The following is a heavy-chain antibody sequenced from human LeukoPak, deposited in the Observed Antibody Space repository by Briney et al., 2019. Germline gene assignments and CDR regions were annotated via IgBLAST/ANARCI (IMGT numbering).Heavy chain of an antibody. J-gene: IGHJ3*02. CDR2: ISSNGGST. Sequence: GGSLRLSCAASGFTFSSYAMHWVRQAPGKGLEYVSAISSNGGSTYYANSVKGRFTISRDNSKNTLYLQMGSLRAEGMAVCYCAREGGYDGTRSYDAFDIWGQGTMVTVSS. CDR3: AREGGYDGTRSYDAFDI. V-gene: IGHV3-64*01. CDR1: GFTFSSYA. D-gene: IGHD5-12*01.